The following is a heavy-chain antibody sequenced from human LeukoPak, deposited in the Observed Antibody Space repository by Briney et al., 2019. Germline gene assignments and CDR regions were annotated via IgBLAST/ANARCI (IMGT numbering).Heavy chain of an antibody. J-gene: IGHJ4*02. CDR2: INHSVGT. CDR3: ARGHTRITMLRGSRSAYYFDY. Sequence: PGGSLRLSCAASGFTFRYYWMNWVRQSPGKVLEWIGEINHSVGTNYNPSLKSRVTMSLDTSKNQFSLKLSSVTAADTAVYYCARGHTRITMLRGSRSAYYFDYWGQGTLVTVSS. D-gene: IGHD3-10*01. CDR1: GFTFRYYW. V-gene: IGHV4-34*01.